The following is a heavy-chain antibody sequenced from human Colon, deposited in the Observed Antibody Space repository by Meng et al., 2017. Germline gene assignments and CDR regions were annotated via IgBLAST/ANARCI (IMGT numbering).Heavy chain of an antibody. V-gene: IGHV3-21*01. CDR3: AASDSSSWYYFNY. Sequence: GESLKISCAASGFTFSSYSMNWVRQAPGKGLEWVSSISSSSSYIYYADSVKGRFTISRDNAKHSLYLQMNSQRAEDTAVYYCAASDSSSWYYFNYWARGT. CDR2: ISSSSSYI. D-gene: IGHD6-13*01. CDR1: GFTFSSYS. J-gene: IGHJ4*02.